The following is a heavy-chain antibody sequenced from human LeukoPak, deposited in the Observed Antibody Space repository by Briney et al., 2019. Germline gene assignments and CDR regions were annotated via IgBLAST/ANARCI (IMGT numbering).Heavy chain of an antibody. V-gene: IGHV3-7*01. J-gene: IGHJ4*02. Sequence: GGSLRLSCVVSGLTFSNYCMTWVRQAPGKGLEWVANIKKDGSEKFYVDSVKGRFTVSRDNAKNTLYLQVNNLRAEDTAVYYCARGPSSNWSGLDFWGQGTLLTVS. CDR1: GLTFSNYC. CDR2: IKKDGSEK. CDR3: ARGPSSNWSGLDF. D-gene: IGHD6-13*01.